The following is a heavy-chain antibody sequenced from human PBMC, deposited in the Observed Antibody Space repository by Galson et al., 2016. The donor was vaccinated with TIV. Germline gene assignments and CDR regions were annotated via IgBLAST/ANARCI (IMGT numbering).Heavy chain of an antibody. V-gene: IGHV1-3*01. D-gene: IGHD2-21*01. CDR3: ARPPYCGDGCYKYDS. Sequence: SVKVSCKASGYTFTIYTLHWVRQAPGQRLEWMGRINAGNGHTKYSQKFQDRVTITRDTSASTVYMELSSLTSEDTAVYYCARPPYCGDGCYKYDSWGQGTLVTVSS. CDR2: INAGNGHT. J-gene: IGHJ5*02. CDR1: GYTFTIYT.